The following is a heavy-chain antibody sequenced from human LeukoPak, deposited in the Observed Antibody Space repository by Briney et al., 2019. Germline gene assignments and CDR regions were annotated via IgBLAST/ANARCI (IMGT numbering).Heavy chain of an antibody. CDR1: GFTLSSYG. Sequence: GGSLRLSCAASGFTLSSYGMNWVRQAPGKGVEGVSFISSSSSYIYYADSVKGRFTISRDNAKNSPYLQMNRLRAEDTTVYYCAREWSYYDILTGTRGGFDYWGQGTLVTVSS. CDR2: ISSSSSYI. J-gene: IGHJ4*02. D-gene: IGHD3-9*01. V-gene: IGHV3-21*01. CDR3: AREWSYYDILTGTRGGFDY.